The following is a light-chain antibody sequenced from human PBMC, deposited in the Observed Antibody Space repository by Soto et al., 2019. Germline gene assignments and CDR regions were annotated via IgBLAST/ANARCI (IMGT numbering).Light chain of an antibody. V-gene: IGLV4-69*01. CDR3: QTWGTGIVV. Sequence: QPVLTQSPSASASLGASVKLTCTLSSGHSTYAIAWHQQQPEEGPRYLMKLNSDGSHTKGDGIPDRFSGSSSGAERYLTISSLQSEDEADCYCQTWGTGIVVFGGGTKLTVL. CDR1: SGHSTYA. J-gene: IGLJ2*01. CDR2: LNSDGSH.